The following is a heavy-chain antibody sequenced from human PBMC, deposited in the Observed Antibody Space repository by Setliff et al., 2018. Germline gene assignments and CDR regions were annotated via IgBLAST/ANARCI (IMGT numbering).Heavy chain of an antibody. D-gene: IGHD3-10*01. CDR3: VRKRGGMVRGALNYYYGMDV. CDR1: GYSFSNFW. V-gene: IGHV5-51*01. J-gene: IGHJ6*02. CDR2: IYPGDSHT. Sequence: GESLKISCKGSGYSFSNFWIGWVRQMPGKGLEWMGIIYPGDSHTRYSPSFQGQVTMSADKSINTAYLQWSNLKASDTAIYYCVRKRGGMVRGALNYYYGMDVWGQGTTVTVS.